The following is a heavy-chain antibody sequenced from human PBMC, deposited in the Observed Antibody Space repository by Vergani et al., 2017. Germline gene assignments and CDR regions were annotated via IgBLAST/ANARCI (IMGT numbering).Heavy chain of an antibody. CDR2: IYYSENK. CDR3: ARDMSLWY. V-gene: IGHV4-39*02. CDR1: GGSITYGAFY. J-gene: IGHJ4*02. Sequence: QVQLQESGPGLVKPSETLSLTCTVSGGSITYGAFYWGWIRQSPGKGLEWIGSIYYSENKFYNPSLESRVTLSIDTTKNQFSLKLKSVTAADTAVYYCARDMSLWYWGQGTLVTVSS. D-gene: IGHD3/OR15-3a*01.